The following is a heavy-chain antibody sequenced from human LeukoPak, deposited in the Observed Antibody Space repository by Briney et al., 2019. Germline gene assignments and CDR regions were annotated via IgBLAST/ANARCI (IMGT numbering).Heavy chain of an antibody. Sequence: SETLSLTCTVSGGSISSYYWSWIRQPPGKGLEWIGYIYYSGSTNYNPSLKSRVTISVDTSKNQFSLKLSSVTAADSAVYYCARSGWYSGYYYYYMDVWGKGTTVTISS. CDR3: ARSGWYSGYYYYYMDV. V-gene: IGHV4-59*01. CDR1: GGSISSYY. CDR2: IYYSGST. J-gene: IGHJ6*03. D-gene: IGHD6-19*01.